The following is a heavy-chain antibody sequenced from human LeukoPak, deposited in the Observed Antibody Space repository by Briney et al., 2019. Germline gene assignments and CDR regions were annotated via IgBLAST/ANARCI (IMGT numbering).Heavy chain of an antibody. V-gene: IGHV4-34*01. J-gene: IGHJ5*02. CDR3: ARGVTMIVVVLGNWFDP. CDR1: GGSFSGYY. CDR2: INHSGST. D-gene: IGHD3-22*01. Sequence: SETLSLTCAVDGGSFSGYYWSWIRQPPGKGLEWIGEINHSGSTNYNPSLKGRVTISVDTSKNQFSLTLSSVTAADTAVYYCARGVTMIVVVLGNWFDPWGQGTLVTVSS.